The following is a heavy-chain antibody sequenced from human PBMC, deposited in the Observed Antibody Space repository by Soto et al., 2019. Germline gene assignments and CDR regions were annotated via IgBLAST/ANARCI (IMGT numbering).Heavy chain of an antibody. Sequence: PGGSLILSCAASGFTFSSYWMSWVRQAPGKGLEWVANIKQDGGEKYYVDSVKDRFTISRDNAKNSLYLQMNSLRAEDTAVYYCARGGGSGTFYPRAKPGMDVWGQGTTVTVSS. CDR2: IKQDGGEK. J-gene: IGHJ6*02. CDR3: ARGGGSGTFYPRAKPGMDV. V-gene: IGHV3-7*03. CDR1: GFTFSSYW. D-gene: IGHD3-10*01.